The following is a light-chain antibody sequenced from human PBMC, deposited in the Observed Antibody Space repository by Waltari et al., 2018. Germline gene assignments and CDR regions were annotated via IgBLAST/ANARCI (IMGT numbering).Light chain of an antibody. Sequence: DIVLTQSPGILSLSPGERATLSCRASQSVSSIYLAWYQQKPGQAPRLLIYGASSRATGIPDRFSGSGSGTDFTLTISRLEPEDSAVYYCQQYGRSPWTFGQGTKVEIK. CDR1: QSVSSIY. CDR2: GAS. J-gene: IGKJ1*01. CDR3: QQYGRSPWT. V-gene: IGKV3-20*01.